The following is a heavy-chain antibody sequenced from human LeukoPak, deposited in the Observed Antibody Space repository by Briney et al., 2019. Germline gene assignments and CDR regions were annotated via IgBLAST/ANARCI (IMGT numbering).Heavy chain of an antibody. CDR3: ASDHSSSGDFDY. V-gene: IGHV4-4*07. CDR2: IYTSGST. Sequence: PSETLSLTCTVSGASIRSYYWSWIRQPAGKGLEWIGRIYTSGSTNYNPSLKSRVTISVDTSKNQFSLKLSSVTAADTAVYYCASDHSSSGDFDYWGQGTLVTVSS. J-gene: IGHJ4*02. D-gene: IGHD6-13*01. CDR1: GASIRSYY.